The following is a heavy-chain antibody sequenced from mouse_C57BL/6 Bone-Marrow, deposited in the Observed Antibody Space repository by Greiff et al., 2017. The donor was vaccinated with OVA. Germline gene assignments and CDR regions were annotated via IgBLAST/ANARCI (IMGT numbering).Heavy chain of an antibody. Sequence: EVQLQQSGAELVRPGASVKLSCTASGFNIKDDYMHWVKQRPEQGLEWIGWIDPENGDTEYASKFQGKATITADTSSNTAHLQLSSLTSEDTAVYYCTTFGSSLYWYFDVWGTGTTVTVSS. V-gene: IGHV14-4*01. CDR2: IDPENGDT. CDR3: TTFGSSLYWYFDV. D-gene: IGHD1-1*01. CDR1: GFNIKDDY. J-gene: IGHJ1*03.